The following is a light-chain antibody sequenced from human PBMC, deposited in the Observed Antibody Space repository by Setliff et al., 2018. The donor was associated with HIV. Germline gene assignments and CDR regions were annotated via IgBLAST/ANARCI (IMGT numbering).Light chain of an antibody. Sequence: SYELTQPPSVSVAPGKTARITCGGNNIGGKSVHWYRQKPGQAPVLVVYDDTDRPSGIPERFSGSNSGNTATLTISRVEAGDEADYYCQVWDYSGHPYVFGTGTKVTVL. J-gene: IGLJ1*01. V-gene: IGLV3-21*03. CDR3: QVWDYSGHPYV. CDR1: NIGGKS. CDR2: DDT.